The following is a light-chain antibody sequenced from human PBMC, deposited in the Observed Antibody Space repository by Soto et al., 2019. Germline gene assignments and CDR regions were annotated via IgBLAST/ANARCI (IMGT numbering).Light chain of an antibody. J-gene: IGKJ5*01. CDR1: QSVLYSSNNKNY. V-gene: IGKV4-1*01. CDR3: QQYYSTLIT. CDR2: WAS. Sequence: DIVMTQSPDSLAVSLGERATINCKSSQSVLYSSNNKNYLAWYQQKPGQPPKLLIYWASTRESGVPNRFSASGSGTDFTLTISRLQAEDVAVYYCQQYYSTLITFGQGTRLEIK.